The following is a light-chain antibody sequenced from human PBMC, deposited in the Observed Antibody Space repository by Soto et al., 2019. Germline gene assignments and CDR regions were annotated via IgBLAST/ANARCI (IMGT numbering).Light chain of an antibody. CDR3: QQCHNWPRT. V-gene: IGKV3-15*01. CDR2: GAS. Sequence: EIVMTQSPATLSVSPGERVTISCRASESINRNLVWYQKRPGQAPRLVIYGASTRATGIPARFSGSGSGTDFTLTISSLQSEDLAVYYCQQCHNWPRTFGQGTKVDIK. CDR1: ESINRN. J-gene: IGKJ1*01.